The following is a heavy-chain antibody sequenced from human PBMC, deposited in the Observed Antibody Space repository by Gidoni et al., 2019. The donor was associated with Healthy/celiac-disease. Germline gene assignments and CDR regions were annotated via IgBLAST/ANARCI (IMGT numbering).Heavy chain of an antibody. V-gene: IGHV4-4*02. D-gene: IGHD6-6*01. CDR3: ARDQLPPYSSSSYGMDV. J-gene: IGHJ6*02. CDR1: GGSLSSSNW. Sequence: QVQLQESGPGLVKPSGTLSLTCAVSGGSLSSSNWWSWVRQPPGKGLEWIGEIYHSGSTNYNPSLKSRVTISVDKSKNQFSLKLSSVTAADTAVYYCARDQLPPYSSSSYGMDVWGQGTTVTVSS. CDR2: IYHSGST.